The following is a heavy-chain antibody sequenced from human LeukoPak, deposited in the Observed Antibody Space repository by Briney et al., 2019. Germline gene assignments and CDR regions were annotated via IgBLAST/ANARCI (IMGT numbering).Heavy chain of an antibody. V-gene: IGHV4-4*07. D-gene: IGHD5-18*01. CDR1: GGSISSYY. Sequence: PSETLSLTCTVSGGSISSYYWSWIRQPAGKGLEWIGHIYTSGSTNYNPSLKSRVTMSVDTSKNQFSLKLSSVTAADTAVYYCARGLKPGYPDYYYYGMDVWGQGTTVTVSS. CDR2: IYTSGST. CDR3: ARGLKPGYPDYYYYGMDV. J-gene: IGHJ6*02.